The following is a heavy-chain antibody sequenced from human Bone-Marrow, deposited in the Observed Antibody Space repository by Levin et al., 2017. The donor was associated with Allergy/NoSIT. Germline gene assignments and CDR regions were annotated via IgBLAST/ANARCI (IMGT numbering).Heavy chain of an antibody. CDR1: GFTFSSYR. CDR3: ARTPRYCSGGSCSFF. D-gene: IGHD2-15*01. V-gene: IGHV3-21*01. Sequence: SCAASGFTFSSYRMNWVRQAPGKGLEWVSSISSSSSYIYYADSVKGRFTISRDNAKNSLYLQMNSLRAEDTAVYYCARTPRYCSGGSCSFFWGQGTMVTVSS. J-gene: IGHJ3*01. CDR2: ISSSSSYI.